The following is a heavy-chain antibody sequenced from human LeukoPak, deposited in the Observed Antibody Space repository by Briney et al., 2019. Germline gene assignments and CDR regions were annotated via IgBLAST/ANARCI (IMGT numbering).Heavy chain of an antibody. J-gene: IGHJ5*02. CDR1: GFTFSSYS. D-gene: IGHD2-15*01. V-gene: IGHV3-48*01. CDR3: ASLVVAATPDWFDP. Sequence: GSLRLSCAASGFTFSSYSMNWVRQAPGKGLEGVSYISSSSSTIYYAESVKGRFTISRDNAKNSLYLQMTTLRAQDTAVYYCASLVVAATPDWFDPWGQGTLVTVSS. CDR2: ISSSSSTI.